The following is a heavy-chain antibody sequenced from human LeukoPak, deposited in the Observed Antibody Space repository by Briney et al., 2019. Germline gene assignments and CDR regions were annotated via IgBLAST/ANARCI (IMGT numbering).Heavy chain of an antibody. D-gene: IGHD3-10*02. CDR3: ARHPLKAYVSDWFDP. J-gene: IGHJ5*02. CDR1: GFSISSRSYY. Sequence: SETLSLTCTVSGFSISSRSYYWRWLRQRPGKGLEWIASIFYSGRTYHNPSLKSRVTISVDTSKSQFSLKLSSVTAADTAVYFCARHPLKAYVSDWFDPWGQGTLVTVSS. CDR2: IFYSGRT. V-gene: IGHV4-39*01.